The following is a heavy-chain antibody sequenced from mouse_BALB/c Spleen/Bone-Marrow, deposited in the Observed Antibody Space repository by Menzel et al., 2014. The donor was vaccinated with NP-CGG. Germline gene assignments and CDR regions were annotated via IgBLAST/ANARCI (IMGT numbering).Heavy chain of an antibody. J-gene: IGHJ1*01. CDR3: ARLGYRYGYWFFDV. V-gene: IGHV14-3*02. D-gene: IGHD2-14*01. Sequence: VQLQQPGAELVKPGASVKLSCTASGFNIKDTYMHWVKQRPEQGLEWIGRIDPANGYTKYDPKFQGEATITADTSSNTAYLQLSSLTSEDTAVYYCARLGYRYGYWFFDVWGAGTTVTVSS. CDR1: GFNIKDTY. CDR2: IDPANGYT.